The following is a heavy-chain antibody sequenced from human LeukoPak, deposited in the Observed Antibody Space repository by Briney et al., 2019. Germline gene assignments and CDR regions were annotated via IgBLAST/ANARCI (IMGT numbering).Heavy chain of an antibody. Sequence: SVKVSCKASGGTFSSYAISWVRQAPGQGLEWMGRIIPILGIANYAQKFQGRVTITADKSTSTAYMELSSLRSEDTAVYYCARAEYSSSWYKSAGILFDYWGQGTLVTVSS. J-gene: IGHJ4*02. CDR3: ARAEYSSSWYKSAGILFDY. V-gene: IGHV1-69*04. CDR1: GGTFSSYA. CDR2: IIPILGIA. D-gene: IGHD6-13*01.